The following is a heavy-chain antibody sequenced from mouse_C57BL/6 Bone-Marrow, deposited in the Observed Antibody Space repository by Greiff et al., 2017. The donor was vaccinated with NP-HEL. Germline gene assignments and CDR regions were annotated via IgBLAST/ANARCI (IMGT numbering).Heavy chain of an antibody. CDR1: SYTFTSYW. V-gene: IGHV1-69*01. CDR2: IDPSDSYT. CDR3: AITTVVAPYWYFDV. J-gene: IGHJ1*03. D-gene: IGHD1-1*01. Sequence: QVQLQQPGAELVMPGASVKLSCKASSYTFTSYWMHWVKQRPGQGLEWIGEIDPSDSYTNYNQKFKGKSTLTVDKSSSTAYMQLSSLTSEDTAVYYCAITTVVAPYWYFDVWGTGTTVTVSS.